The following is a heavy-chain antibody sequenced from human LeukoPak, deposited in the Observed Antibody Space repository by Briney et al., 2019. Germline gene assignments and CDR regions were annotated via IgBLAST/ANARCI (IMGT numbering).Heavy chain of an antibody. D-gene: IGHD2-2*01. J-gene: IGHJ4*02. CDR2: IYPGDSDT. CDR1: GYSFTGYW. Sequence: GESLKISCKGSGYSFTGYWIGWVRQMPGKGLEWMGIIYPGDSDTRYSPSFQGQVTISVDKSINTAYLQWSSLKASDTAMYYCARHWHCSSTSCLGLGDYWGQGTLVTVSS. V-gene: IGHV5-51*01. CDR3: ARHWHCSSTSCLGLGDY.